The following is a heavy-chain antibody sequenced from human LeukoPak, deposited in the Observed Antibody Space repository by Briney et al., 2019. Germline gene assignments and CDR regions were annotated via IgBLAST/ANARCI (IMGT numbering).Heavy chain of an antibody. CDR1: GFAFSSYA. CDR2: ISGSGGST. V-gene: IGHV3-23*01. CDR3: ARLQSRYFDWLALSGFDP. Sequence: GGSPRLSCAASGFAFSSYAMSWVRLAPGKGLEWVSAISGSGGSTYYADSAKGRFTISRDNSKNTLYLQMNSLRAEDTAVYYCARLQSRYFDWLALSGFDPWGQGTLVTVSS. J-gene: IGHJ5*02. D-gene: IGHD3-9*01.